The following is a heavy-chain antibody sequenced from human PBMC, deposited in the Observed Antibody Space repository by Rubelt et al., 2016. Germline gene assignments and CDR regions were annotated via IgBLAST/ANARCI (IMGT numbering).Heavy chain of an antibody. Sequence: QVQLVQSGAEVKKPGASVKVSCKASGYTFTSYYMHWVRQAPGQGLEWMGIINPSGGSTSYAQKCQSRVTMTRDTSTRKVCMELSSLRSEDTAVYYCARSPRYDFEDNWFDPWGQGTLVTVSS. D-gene: IGHD3-3*01. CDR2: INPSGGST. CDR3: ARSPRYDFEDNWFDP. CDR1: GYTFTSYY. J-gene: IGHJ5*02. V-gene: IGHV1-46*01.